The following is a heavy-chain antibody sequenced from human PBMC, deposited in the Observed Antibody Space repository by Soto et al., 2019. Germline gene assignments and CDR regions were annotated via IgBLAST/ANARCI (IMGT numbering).Heavy chain of an antibody. J-gene: IGHJ4*02. Sequence: AGSLRLSCAASGFTFSSYSMNWVLQAPGKGLEWVSYISSSSSTIYYADSVKGRFTISRDNAKNSLYLQMNSLRAEDTAVYYCPRGPRSLAGTRGSVDYWGQGTLVTVSS. V-gene: IGHV3-48*01. D-gene: IGHD6-19*01. CDR3: PRGPRSLAGTRGSVDY. CDR1: GFTFSSYS. CDR2: ISSSSSTI.